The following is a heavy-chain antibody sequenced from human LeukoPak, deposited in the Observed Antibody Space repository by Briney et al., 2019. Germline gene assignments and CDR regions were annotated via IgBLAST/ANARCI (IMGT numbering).Heavy chain of an antibody. Sequence: ASVKVSCKASGYTFISYAMNWVRQAPGQELEWMGWINTNTGNPTYAQGFTGRFVFSLDTSVSTAYLQISSLKAEDTAVYYCARPEYDSSGYRPAGDYWGQGTLVTVSS. J-gene: IGHJ4*02. CDR3: ARPEYDSSGYRPAGDY. CDR2: INTNTGNP. V-gene: IGHV7-4-1*02. D-gene: IGHD3-22*01. CDR1: GYTFISYA.